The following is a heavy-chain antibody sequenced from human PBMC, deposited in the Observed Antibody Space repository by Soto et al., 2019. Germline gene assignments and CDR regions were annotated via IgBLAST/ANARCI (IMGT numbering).Heavy chain of an antibody. CDR3: ASLWIQLWPTRFDP. V-gene: IGHV4-39*01. J-gene: IGHJ5*02. CDR1: GGSISSSSYY. Sequence: QLQLQESGPGLVKPSETLSLTCTVSGGSISSSSYYWGWIRQPPGKGLEWIGSIYYSGSTYYNPSLKSRVTLAVDTSKNQFSLKLRSVTAADTAVYYCASLWIQLWPTRFDPWGQGTLVTVSS. CDR2: IYYSGST. D-gene: IGHD5-18*01.